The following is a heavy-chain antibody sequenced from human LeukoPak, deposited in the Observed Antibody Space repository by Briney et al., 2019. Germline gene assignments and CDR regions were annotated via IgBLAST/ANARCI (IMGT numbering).Heavy chain of an antibody. Sequence: GGSLRLSCAASGFTFSSYAMHWVRQAPGKGLEWVAVISYDGSNKYYADSVKGRFTISRDNSKNTLYLQMNSLRAEDTAVYYCAREVYYDSSGTSPFLDYWGQGTLVTVSS. CDR1: GFTFSSYA. V-gene: IGHV3-30-3*01. J-gene: IGHJ4*02. CDR3: AREVYYDSSGTSPFLDY. CDR2: ISYDGSNK. D-gene: IGHD3-22*01.